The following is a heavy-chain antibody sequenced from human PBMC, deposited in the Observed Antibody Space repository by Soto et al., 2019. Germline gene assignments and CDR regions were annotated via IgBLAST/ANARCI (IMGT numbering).Heavy chain of an antibody. CDR3: ARDVGGSTWTNNWFDS. V-gene: IGHV3-74*01. Sequence: VQLVESGGGLVQPGGALRLSCAASGFALRSYWMHWVRQAPGKGLVWVSRINSDGSNTAYADSVKGRFTISKDHAKNNLYLQMYILRVEDTAVYSCARDVGGSTWTNNWFDSWGQGTLVTVSS. J-gene: IGHJ5*01. CDR1: GFALRSYW. D-gene: IGHD1-26*01. CDR2: INSDGSNT.